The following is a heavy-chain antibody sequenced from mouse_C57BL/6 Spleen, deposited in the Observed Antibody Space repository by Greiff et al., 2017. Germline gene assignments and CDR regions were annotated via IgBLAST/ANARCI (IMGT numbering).Heavy chain of an antibody. CDR2: IDPSDSYT. CDR3: ARGDTVGATGYFEV. CDR1: GYTFTSYW. J-gene: IGHJ1*03. V-gene: IGHV1-69*01. D-gene: IGHD1-1*01. Sequence: VQLQQPGAELVMPGASVKLSCKASGYTFTSYWMHWVKQRPGQGLEWIGEIDPSDSYTNYNQKFKGKSTLTVDKSSRTAYMQLSSLTSEDSAVYYCARGDTVGATGYFEVWGTGTTVTVSS.